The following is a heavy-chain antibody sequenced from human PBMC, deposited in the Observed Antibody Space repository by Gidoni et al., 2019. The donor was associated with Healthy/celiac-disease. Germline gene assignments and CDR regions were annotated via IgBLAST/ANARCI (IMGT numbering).Heavy chain of an antibody. CDR2: INHSGST. CDR1: GGSFSGYY. Sequence: QVQLQQWGAGLLKPSETLSLTCAVYGGSFSGYYWSWIRQPPGKGLEWIGEINHSGSTNYNPSLKSRVTISVDTSKNQFSLKLSSVTAADTAVYYCARAGIQLWLAYPAGNFDYWGQGTLVTVSS. J-gene: IGHJ4*02. V-gene: IGHV4-34*01. D-gene: IGHD5-18*01. CDR3: ARAGIQLWLAYPAGNFDY.